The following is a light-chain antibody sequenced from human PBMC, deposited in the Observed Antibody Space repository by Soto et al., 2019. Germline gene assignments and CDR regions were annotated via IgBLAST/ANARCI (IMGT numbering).Light chain of an antibody. V-gene: IGKV3-15*01. CDR1: QSVSSN. CDR3: QQYNNWPPMYT. J-gene: IGKJ2*01. CDR2: GAS. Sequence: EIVMTQSPATLSVSPGERATRSCRASQSVSSNLAWYQQKAGQAPRLLINGASTRATGIPARFSGSGSGTEFTLTISSLQSEDFAVYYCQQYNNWPPMYTFGQGTKLEIK.